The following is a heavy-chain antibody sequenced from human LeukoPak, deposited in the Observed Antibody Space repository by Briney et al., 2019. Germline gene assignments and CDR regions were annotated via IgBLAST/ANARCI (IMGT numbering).Heavy chain of an antibody. CDR3: ARPHNYYDSSGFDY. CDR1: GFTFSSYA. D-gene: IGHD3-22*01. J-gene: IGHJ4*02. V-gene: IGHV3-30-3*01. CDR2: ISYDGYNK. Sequence: GGSLRLSCAASGFTFSSYAMHWVRQAPGKGLEWVAVISYDGYNKYYADSVKGRFTISRDNSKNTLYLQMNSLRAEDTAVYYCARPHNYYDSSGFDYWGQGTLVTVSS.